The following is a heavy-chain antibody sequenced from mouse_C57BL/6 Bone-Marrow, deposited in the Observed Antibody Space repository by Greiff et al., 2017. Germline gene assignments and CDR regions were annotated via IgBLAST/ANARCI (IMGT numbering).Heavy chain of an antibody. D-gene: IGHD2-4*01. Sequence: VQLQQSGPELVKPGASVKISCKASGYAFSSSWMNWVKQRPGKGLEWIGRIYPGDGDTNYNGTFKGKAPLTAAKSSSPAYMQLSSLTSEDSAVYYCARQKGGDDYLYWYIDVWGTGTTVTVSS. CDR2: IYPGDGDT. J-gene: IGHJ1*03. V-gene: IGHV1-82*01. CDR3: ARQKGGDDYLYWYIDV. CDR1: GYAFSSSW.